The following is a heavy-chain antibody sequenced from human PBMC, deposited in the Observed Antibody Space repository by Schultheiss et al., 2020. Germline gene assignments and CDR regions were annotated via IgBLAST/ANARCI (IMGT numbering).Heavy chain of an antibody. D-gene: IGHD6-19*01. CDR2: IDTDTGSP. CDR1: GYTFTSYA. V-gene: IGHV7-4-1*02. CDR3: ARAGSGWSARYFQH. Sequence: ASVKVSCKASGYTFTSYALIWVRQAPRQGLEWMGWIDTDTGSPTYAQGFTGRFGLSLDTSVSTAYLQISSLKAEDTAVYYCARAGSGWSARYFQHWGQGTLVTVSS. J-gene: IGHJ1*01.